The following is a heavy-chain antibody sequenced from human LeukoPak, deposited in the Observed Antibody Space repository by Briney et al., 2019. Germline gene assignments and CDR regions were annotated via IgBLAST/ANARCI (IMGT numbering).Heavy chain of an antibody. D-gene: IGHD6-19*01. CDR1: GFTFSKYW. CDR3: ATKQWLAPPPDS. Sequence: GGSLRLSCAASGFTFSKYWMLWVRQAPGKGLESVSRINTDGTVTTYADSVKGRFTVSRDNAENTMFLQMNSERDEDTAVYYCATKQWLAPPPDSWGQGTPVTVSS. J-gene: IGHJ4*02. V-gene: IGHV3-74*01. CDR2: INTDGTVT.